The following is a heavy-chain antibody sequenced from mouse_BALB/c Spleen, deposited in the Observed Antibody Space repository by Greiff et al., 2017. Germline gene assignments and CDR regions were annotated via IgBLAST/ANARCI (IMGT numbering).Heavy chain of an antibody. Sequence: EVQGVESGGGLVKPGGSLKLSCAASGFTFSSYAMSWVRQTPEKRLEWVASISSGGSTYYPDSVKGRFTISRDNAKNTLYLEMSSLRSEDTAMYYCARDTTAGNYAMDYWGQGTSVTVSS. CDR1: GFTFSSYA. D-gene: IGHD1-2*01. CDR2: ISSGGST. CDR3: ARDTTAGNYAMDY. V-gene: IGHV5-6-5*01. J-gene: IGHJ4*01.